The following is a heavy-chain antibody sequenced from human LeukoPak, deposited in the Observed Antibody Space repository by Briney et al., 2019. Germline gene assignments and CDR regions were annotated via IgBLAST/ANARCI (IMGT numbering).Heavy chain of an antibody. Sequence: ASVTVSCTVSGYTLTELSMHWVRQAPGKGLEWMGGFDPEGGETIYAQKFQGRVTMTEDTSTDTAYMELSSLRSEDTAVYYCATTKADIVVVPAAIRRGNWFDPWGQGTLVTVSS. J-gene: IGHJ5*02. V-gene: IGHV1-24*01. CDR1: GYTLTELS. CDR2: FDPEGGET. D-gene: IGHD2-2*02. CDR3: ATTKADIVVVPAAIRRGNWFDP.